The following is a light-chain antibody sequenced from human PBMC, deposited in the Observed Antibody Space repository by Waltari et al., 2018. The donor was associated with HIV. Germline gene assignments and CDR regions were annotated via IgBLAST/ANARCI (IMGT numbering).Light chain of an antibody. Sequence: IQMTQFPSSVSASVGDRVTMTCRVTQGIANWVAWYQQKPGKAPKLLIHGASILQEGVPSRFSGSGSGTFFTLTINSLQPEDFATYFCQQTNSLPITFGQGTRLDSK. V-gene: IGKV1D-12*01. J-gene: IGKJ5*01. CDR2: GAS. CDR3: QQTNSLPIT. CDR1: QGIANW.